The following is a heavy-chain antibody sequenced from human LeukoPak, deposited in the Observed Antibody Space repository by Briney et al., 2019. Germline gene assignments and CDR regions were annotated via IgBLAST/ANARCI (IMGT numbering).Heavy chain of an antibody. CDR3: ARGGNYGSGTYTAFDY. V-gene: IGHV1-2*02. J-gene: IGHJ4*02. Sequence: SVKVSCKASGYTFTGYYMHWVRQAPGQGLHRIGCINPNSGDTHFPQKFQGRVTMTTDTSITTAYMELSRLRSDDTAVYYCARGGNYGSGTYTAFDYWGQGALVTVSS. CDR1: GYTFTGYY. D-gene: IGHD3-10*01. CDR2: INPNSGDT.